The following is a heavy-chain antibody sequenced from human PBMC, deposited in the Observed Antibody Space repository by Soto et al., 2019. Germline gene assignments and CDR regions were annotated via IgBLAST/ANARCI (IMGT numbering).Heavy chain of an antibody. V-gene: IGHV4-39*01. CDR1: GGSISSSSYY. CDR2: IYYSGST. Sequence: SETLSLTCTVSGGSISSSSYYWGWIRQPPGKGLEWIGSIYYSGSTYYNPSLKSRVTISVDTSKNQFSLKLSSVTAADTAVYYCARLATVIDPWGQGTLVTVSS. J-gene: IGHJ5*02. CDR3: ARLATVIDP. D-gene: IGHD4-17*01.